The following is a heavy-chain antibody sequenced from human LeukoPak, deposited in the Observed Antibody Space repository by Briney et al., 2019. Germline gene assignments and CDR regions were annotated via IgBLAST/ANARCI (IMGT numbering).Heavy chain of an antibody. CDR2: IKPNGGVT. CDR3: ARPSYCGAGCYYYFDY. D-gene: IGHD2-21*02. Sequence: GASVKVSCKASGYTFSDYYIHWLRQVPGQGLEWMGWIKPNGGVTNYARNFQGRITMTRDTSISTAFMELSSLRSDDTAVYYCARPSYCGAGCYYYFDYWGQGTLVTVSS. J-gene: IGHJ4*02. CDR1: GYTFSDYY. V-gene: IGHV1-2*02.